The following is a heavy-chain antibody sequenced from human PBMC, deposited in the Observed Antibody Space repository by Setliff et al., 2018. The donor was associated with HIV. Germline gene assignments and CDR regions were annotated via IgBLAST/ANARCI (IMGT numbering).Heavy chain of an antibody. CDR1: GGSISSGNYY. V-gene: IGHV4-61*02. Sequence: PSETLSLTCTVSGGSISSGNYYWSWIRQPSGKGLEWIGLIYSSGSTNYNPSLQSRVTISITTSKNQFSLKLSSVTAADTAVYYCARDRDIVVVPASPQGYYYYMDVWGKGTTVAVSS. CDR3: ARDRDIVVVPASPQGYYYYMDV. J-gene: IGHJ6*03. CDR2: IYSSGST. D-gene: IGHD2-2*01.